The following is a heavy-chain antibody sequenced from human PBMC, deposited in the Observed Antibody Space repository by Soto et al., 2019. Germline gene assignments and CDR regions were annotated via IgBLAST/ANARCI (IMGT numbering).Heavy chain of an antibody. CDR3: ARGPNYGDYVIDY. CDR2: IWYDGSNK. J-gene: IGHJ4*02. D-gene: IGHD4-17*01. Sequence: VQLVESGGGVVQPGRSLRLSCAASGFSFKSHGMHWVRQAPGKGLEWVALIWYDGSNKYHEDSVKGRFTISRDNSENTLYLKMNSRRAEDTAVYYCARGPNYGDYVIDYWRRGTLVTVSS. CDR1: GFSFKSHG. V-gene: IGHV3-33*01.